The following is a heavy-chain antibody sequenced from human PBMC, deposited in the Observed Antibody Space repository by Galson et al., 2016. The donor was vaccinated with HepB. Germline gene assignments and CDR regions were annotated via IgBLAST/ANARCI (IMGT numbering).Heavy chain of an antibody. Sequence: LRLSCAASGLTFSHYGMHWVRQAPGKGLEWVAVIWYDGSNKYYAESVKGRFTISRDNSKNTLFLQMNNLRVEDTAAYYCAKDGSVAGTKMGHWGQGTLVTVSS. CDR2: IWYDGSNK. V-gene: IGHV3-33*06. CDR3: AKDGSVAGTKMGH. J-gene: IGHJ4*02. CDR1: GLTFSHYG. D-gene: IGHD6-19*01.